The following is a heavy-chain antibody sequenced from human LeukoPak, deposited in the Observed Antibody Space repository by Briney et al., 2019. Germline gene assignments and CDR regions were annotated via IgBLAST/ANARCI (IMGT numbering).Heavy chain of an antibody. J-gene: IGHJ3*02. V-gene: IGHV4-59*01. Sequence: PSETLSLTCTVSGGSISKYYWTWIRQPPGKGLEWIGYIYDSGSTNYNPSLKSRVTISLDTSKNQFSLKLSSVTAADTAVYYCARDCYYYGSGTYNPHAFDIWGQGTMVTVSS. CDR2: IYDSGST. CDR1: GGSISKYY. CDR3: ARDCYYYGSGTYNPHAFDI. D-gene: IGHD3-10*01.